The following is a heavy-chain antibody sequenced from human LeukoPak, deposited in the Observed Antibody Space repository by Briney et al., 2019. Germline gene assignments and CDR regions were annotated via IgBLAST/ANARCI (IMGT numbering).Heavy chain of an antibody. V-gene: IGHV4-39*01. Sequence: KPSETLSLTCTVSGGSISSSAYYWDWIRQPPGKGLEWIASIYYSGSTHYNPSLKSRATISVDPSNNQFSLYCARQGWYSGVWSAPEYWGQGTLVTVSS. CDR3: EY. D-gene: IGHD6-19*01. CDR2: IYYSGST. J-gene: IGHJ4*02. CDR1: GGSISSSAYY.